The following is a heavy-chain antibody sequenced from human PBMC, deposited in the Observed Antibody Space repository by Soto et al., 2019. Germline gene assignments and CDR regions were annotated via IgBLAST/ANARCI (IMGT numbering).Heavy chain of an antibody. Sequence: ASETLSLTCAVYGGSFSGYYLSWIRQPPGKGRWCIGEINHSGSTNYNPSLKSRVTISVDTSKNQFSLKLSSVTAADTAVYYCARAPFGYYDSSGYARAFYYYYGMDVWGQGTTVTVYS. CDR1: GGSFSGYY. CDR2: INHSGST. V-gene: IGHV4-34*01. CDR3: ARAPFGYYDSSGYARAFYYYYGMDV. D-gene: IGHD3-22*01. J-gene: IGHJ6*02.